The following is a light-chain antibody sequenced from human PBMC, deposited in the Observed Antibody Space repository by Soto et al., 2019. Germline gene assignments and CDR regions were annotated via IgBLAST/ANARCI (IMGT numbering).Light chain of an antibody. CDR2: DVS. CDR1: SNDVGGYNY. V-gene: IGLV2-14*01. J-gene: IGLJ2*01. Sequence: QSALTQPASVSGSPGQSIAISCTGTSNDVGGYNYVSWYQQHPGKAPKLMIYDVSARPSGVSNRFSGSKSDNTVSLTISGLQAEDEADYYCSSYTSSNTVVFGGGTKLTVL. CDR3: SSYTSSNTVV.